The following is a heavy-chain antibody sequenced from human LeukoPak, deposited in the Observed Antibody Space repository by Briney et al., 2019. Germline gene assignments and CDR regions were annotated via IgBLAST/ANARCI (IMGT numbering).Heavy chain of an antibody. D-gene: IGHD5-24*01. CDR2: ISSSGSTM. J-gene: IGHJ4*02. CDR1: GFTFSDYY. V-gene: IGHV3-11*01. CDR3: ARGGRDGYNYFDY. Sequence: GGSLRLSCAASGFTFSDYYMSWIRQAPGKGLEWVSYISSSGSTMYYADSVKGRFTISRDNSKNTLYLQMNSLRAEDTAVYYCARGGRDGYNYFDYWGQGTLVTVSS.